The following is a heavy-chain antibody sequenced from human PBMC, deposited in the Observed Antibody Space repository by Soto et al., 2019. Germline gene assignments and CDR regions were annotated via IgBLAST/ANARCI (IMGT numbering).Heavy chain of an antibody. V-gene: IGHV3-23*01. J-gene: IGHJ3*02. Sequence: GGSLRLSCAASGFTFSSYPMNWVRQAPGKGLEWVSIISATDGTTHYTDSVKGRFAIFRDNSKNMLYLQMSSLRVEDTAVYYCVKRAGDGVFDIWGQGTMVTVSS. D-gene: IGHD3-10*01. CDR2: ISATDGTT. CDR3: VKRAGDGVFDI. CDR1: GFTFSSYP.